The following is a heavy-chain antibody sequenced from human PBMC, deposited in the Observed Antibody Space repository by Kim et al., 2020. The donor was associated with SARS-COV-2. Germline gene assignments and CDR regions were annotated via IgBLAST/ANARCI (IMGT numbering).Heavy chain of an antibody. J-gene: IGHJ6*01. CDR2: ISYDGSNK. V-gene: IGHV3-30*18. Sequence: GGSLRLSCAASGFTFSSYGMHWVRQAPGKGLEWVAVISYDGSNKYYADSVKGRFTISRDNSKNTLYLQMNSLRAEDTAVYYCAKDPYHYDFWSHYYYYYG. D-gene: IGHD3-3*01. CDR3: AKDPYHYDFWSHYYYYYG. CDR1: GFTFSSYG.